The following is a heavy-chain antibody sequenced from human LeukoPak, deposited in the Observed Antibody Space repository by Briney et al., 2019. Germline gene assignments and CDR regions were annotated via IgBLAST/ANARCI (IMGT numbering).Heavy chain of an antibody. CDR3: ARSSGWLLDY. V-gene: IGHV3-30*03. Sequence: GGSLRLSCAASGITFRSYGMHWVRQAPGKGLEWVAVISYDGSHKYYADSVKGRFSISRDSAKNSLYLQMNSLRGEDTAVYYCARSSGWLLDYWGQGNLVTVSS. CDR1: GITFRSYG. CDR2: ISYDGSHK. J-gene: IGHJ4*02. D-gene: IGHD6-19*01.